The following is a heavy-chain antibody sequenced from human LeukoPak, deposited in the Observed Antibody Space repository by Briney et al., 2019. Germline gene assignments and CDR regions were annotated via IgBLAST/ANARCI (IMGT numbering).Heavy chain of an antibody. D-gene: IGHD3-9*01. CDR3: AKVAYYDILTGFRDSYYFDY. Sequence: GGSLRLSCAASGFTFRSYAMSWVRQAPGKGLEWVSAISGSGGSTYYADSVKGRFTISRDNSKNTLYLQMNSLRAEDTAVYYCAKVAYYDILTGFRDSYYFDYWGQGTLVTVSS. CDR2: ISGSGGST. J-gene: IGHJ4*02. V-gene: IGHV3-23*01. CDR1: GFTFRSYA.